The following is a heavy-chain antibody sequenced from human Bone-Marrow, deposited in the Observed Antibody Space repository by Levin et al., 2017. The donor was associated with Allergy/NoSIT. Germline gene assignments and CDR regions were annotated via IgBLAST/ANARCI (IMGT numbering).Heavy chain of an antibody. J-gene: IGHJ3*02. Sequence: PSETLSLTCSVSGASITSGDHYWSWIRQSPGGGLEWIGEIYHSGSTNYNPSLKNRIFISVDKSRNQFSLRLNSVTAADTALYYCARRNSSWVVFAFDMWGQGTLVTVSS. D-gene: IGHD2-8*02. V-gene: IGHV4-4*02. CDR3: ARRNSSWVVFAFDM. CDR2: IYHSGST. CDR1: GASITSGDHY.